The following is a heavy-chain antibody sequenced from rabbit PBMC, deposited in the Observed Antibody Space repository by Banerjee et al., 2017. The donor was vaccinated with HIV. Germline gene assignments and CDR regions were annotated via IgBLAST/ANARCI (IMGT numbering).Heavy chain of an antibody. CDR2: IGIGSGTT. CDR3: ARDLAAVTGWNFGL. V-gene: IGHV1S45*01. J-gene: IGHJ4*01. Sequence: QEQLEESGGDLVKPEGSLTLTCTASGFSFSSGYWICWVRQAPGKGLEWIGCIGIGSGTTYYASWVNGRFTISRSTTLNTVDLKMTSLTAADTATYFCARDLAAVTGWNFGLWGPGTLVTV. CDR1: GFSFSSGYW. D-gene: IGHD7-1*01.